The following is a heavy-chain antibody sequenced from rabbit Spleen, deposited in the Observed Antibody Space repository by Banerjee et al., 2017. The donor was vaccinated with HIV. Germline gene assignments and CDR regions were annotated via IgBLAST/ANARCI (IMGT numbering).Heavy chain of an antibody. CDR2: INAATAKP. CDR3: ARDLVGVIGWNFYL. J-gene: IGHJ4*01. D-gene: IGHD1-1*01. V-gene: IGHV1S40*01. CDR1: GFSFSDRDV. Sequence: QSLEESGGGLVQPEGSLTLTCKASGFSFSDRDVMCWVRQAPGKGLEWIACINAATAKPVYATWAKGRFTISRTSSTTVTLRMTSLTAADRATYFCARDLVGVIGWNFYLWGPGTLVTVS.